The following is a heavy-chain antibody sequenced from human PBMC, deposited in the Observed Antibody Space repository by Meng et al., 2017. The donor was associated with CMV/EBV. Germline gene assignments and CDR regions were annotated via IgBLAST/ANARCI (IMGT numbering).Heavy chain of an antibody. Sequence: KVSCKGSGYSFTSYWIGWVRQMPGKGLEWMGIIYPGDSDTRYSPSFQGQVTIPADKSISTAYLQWSSLKASDTAMYYCAIRGGGSPPPWYYGMDVWGQGTTVTVSS. CDR2: IYPGDSDT. D-gene: IGHD3-16*01. CDR3: AIRGGGSPPPWYYGMDV. J-gene: IGHJ6*02. V-gene: IGHV5-51*01. CDR1: GYSFTSYW.